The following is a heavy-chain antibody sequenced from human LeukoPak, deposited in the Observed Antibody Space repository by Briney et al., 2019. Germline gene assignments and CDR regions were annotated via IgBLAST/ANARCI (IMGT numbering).Heavy chain of an antibody. CDR2: IGYDGTDK. D-gene: IGHD6-19*01. Sequence: GGSLRLSCATSRFSFSTYGMHWVRQAPGKGLEWVAFIGYDGTDKHYADSVKGRFTISRDNSKNTVYLQMNSLRAEDTAVYYCARDGSGWSIYWGQGTLVTVSS. V-gene: IGHV3-30*02. CDR1: RFSFSTYG. J-gene: IGHJ4*02. CDR3: ARDGSGWSIY.